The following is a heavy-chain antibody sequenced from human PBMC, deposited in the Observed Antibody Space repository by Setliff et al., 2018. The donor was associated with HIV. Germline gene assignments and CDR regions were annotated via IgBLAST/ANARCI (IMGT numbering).Heavy chain of an antibody. V-gene: IGHV3-11*05. CDR1: GFRFSDYY. Sequence: GGSLRLSCAASGFRFSDYYMNWIRQAPGKGLEWLSYISSSSDSPYYADSVTGRFIISRDNSKNTLFLQMNSLRVEDTAIYYCTKGVQRLRPYYFDSWGQGTLVTVSS. J-gene: IGHJ4*02. CDR3: TKGVQRLRPYYFDS. CDR2: ISSSSDSP.